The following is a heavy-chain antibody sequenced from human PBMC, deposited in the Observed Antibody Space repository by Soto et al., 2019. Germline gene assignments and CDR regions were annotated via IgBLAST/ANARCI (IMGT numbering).Heavy chain of an antibody. D-gene: IGHD3-10*01. CDR1: GGSFTSYY. V-gene: IGHV4-34*01. Sequence: PSETLSLTCAVSGGSFTSYYWRWIRQPPWKGLEWIGEINHSGSTNYNPSLKSRVTISVDTPKNQFSLKLRSVTAADTAVYYCARVHYGSGSQYYYGMDVWGQGTTVTVSS. CDR2: INHSGST. J-gene: IGHJ6*02. CDR3: ARVHYGSGSQYYYGMDV.